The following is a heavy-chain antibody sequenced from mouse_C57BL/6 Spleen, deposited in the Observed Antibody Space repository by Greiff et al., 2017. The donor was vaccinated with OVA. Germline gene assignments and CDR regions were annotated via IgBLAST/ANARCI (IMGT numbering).Heavy chain of an antibody. J-gene: IGHJ2*01. V-gene: IGHV1-82*01. Sequence: QVQLKESGPELVKPGASVKISCKASGYAFSSSWMNWVKQRPGKGLEWIGRIYPGDGDTNYNGKFKGKATLTADKSSSTAYMQLSSLTSEDSAVYFCARSGYSNYDDYWGQGTTLTVSS. D-gene: IGHD2-5*01. CDR3: ARSGYSNYDDY. CDR1: GYAFSSSW. CDR2: IYPGDGDT.